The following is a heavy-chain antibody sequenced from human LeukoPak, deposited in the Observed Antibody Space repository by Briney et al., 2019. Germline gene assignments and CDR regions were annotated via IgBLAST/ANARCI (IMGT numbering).Heavy chain of an antibody. J-gene: IGHJ5*02. CDR2: IYYSGST. V-gene: IGHV4-39*01. CDR3: ARHGRGQVGATVQDNWFDP. CDR1: GGSISSSSYY. Sequence: SETLSLTCTVSGGSISSSSYYWGWIRQPPGKGLEWIGSIYYSGSTYYNPSLKSRVTISVDTSKNQFSLKLSSVTAADTAVYYCARHGRGQVGATVQDNWFDPWGQGTLATVSS. D-gene: IGHD1-26*01.